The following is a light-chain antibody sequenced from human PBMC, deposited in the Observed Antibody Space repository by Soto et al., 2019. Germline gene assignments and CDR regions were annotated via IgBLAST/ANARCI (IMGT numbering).Light chain of an antibody. V-gene: IGKV1-39*01. Sequence: DIQMTQSPSSLSASIGDRVTLTCRSSQSIGNYLNWYQQKPGKAPSLLIHSASTLQNGVPSRFSGSGAGTEFTFTCSGLQPDDVATYYCQASYTTPLTFGQGTRLE. J-gene: IGKJ5*01. CDR3: QASYTTPLT. CDR2: SAS. CDR1: QSIGNY.